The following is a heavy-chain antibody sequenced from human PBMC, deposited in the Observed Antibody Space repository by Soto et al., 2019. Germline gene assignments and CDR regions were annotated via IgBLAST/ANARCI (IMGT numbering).Heavy chain of an antibody. CDR2: IIPIFGTA. V-gene: IGHV1-69*01. CDR3: ARLRFPALFLRYGMDV. Sequence: QVQLVQSGAEVKKPGSSVKVSCKASGGTFSSYAISWVRQAPGQGLEWMGGIIPIFGTANYAQKFQGRVTITADESTSAAYMELSSLRSEDTAVYYCARLRFPALFLRYGMDVWGQGTTVTVSS. D-gene: IGHD3-3*01. CDR1: GGTFSSYA. J-gene: IGHJ6*02.